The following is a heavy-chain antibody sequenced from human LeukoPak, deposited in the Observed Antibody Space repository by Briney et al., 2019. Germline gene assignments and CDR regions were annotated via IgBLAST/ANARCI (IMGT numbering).Heavy chain of an antibody. V-gene: IGHV7-4-1*02. Sequence: ASVKVSCKASGYTFTGYHMHWVRQAPGQGLEWMGWINTNTGNPTYAQGFTGRFVFSLDTSVSTAYLQISGLKAEDTAVYYCARANPSGYDAFDIWGQGTMVTVSS. D-gene: IGHD5-12*01. CDR1: GYTFTGYH. CDR3: ARANPSGYDAFDI. J-gene: IGHJ3*02. CDR2: INTNTGNP.